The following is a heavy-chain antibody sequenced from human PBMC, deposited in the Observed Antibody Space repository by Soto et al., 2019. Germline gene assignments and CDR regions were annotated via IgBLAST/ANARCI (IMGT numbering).Heavy chain of an antibody. D-gene: IGHD3-10*02. CDR2: IVIGSGNT. V-gene: IGHV1-58*01. CDR1: GFTSTSSA. CDR3: AAAPRHYSV. J-gene: IGHJ4*02. Sequence: QMQLVQSGPEVKKPGTSVKVSCKSSGFTSTSSAVQWVRQARGQRLEWIGWIVIGSGNTNYAEKFQERVTITRDTATSTTYMELSSLRSEDTAVYYCAAAPRHYSVWGQGTLVTVSS.